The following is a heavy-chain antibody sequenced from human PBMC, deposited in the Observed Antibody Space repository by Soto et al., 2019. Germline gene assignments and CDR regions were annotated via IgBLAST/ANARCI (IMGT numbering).Heavy chain of an antibody. D-gene: IGHD3-10*01. Sequence: GESLKISCEGSGYSVNNYWIGWVRQMPGKGLEWMGIIYPDDSDTRYSPSFQGQVTISADRSVSTAYLQWSSLKASDTAMYYCARPTYGSTHGMDVWGQGTTVTVSS. J-gene: IGHJ6*02. CDR3: ARPTYGSTHGMDV. CDR2: IYPDDSDT. V-gene: IGHV5-51*01. CDR1: GYSVNNYW.